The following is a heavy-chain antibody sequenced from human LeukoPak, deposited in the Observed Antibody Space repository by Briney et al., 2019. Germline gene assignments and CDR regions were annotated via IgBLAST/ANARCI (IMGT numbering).Heavy chain of an antibody. CDR3: AREGGRVYFDY. CDR1: GGTFSSYA. J-gene: IGHJ4*02. D-gene: IGHD3-10*01. V-gene: IGHV1-69*04. CDR2: FIPILGIA. Sequence: GTSVKVSCKASGGTFSSYAISWVRQAPGQGLEWMGRFIPILGIANYAQKFQGRVTITADKSTSTAYMELSSLRSEDTAVYYCAREGGRVYFDYWGQGTLVTVSS.